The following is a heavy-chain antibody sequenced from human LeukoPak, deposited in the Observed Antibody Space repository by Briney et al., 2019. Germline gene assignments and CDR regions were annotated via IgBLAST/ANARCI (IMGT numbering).Heavy chain of an antibody. D-gene: IGHD6-13*01. J-gene: IGHJ4*02. Sequence: PSETLSLTCTVSGGSISSSSYYWGWIRQPPGKGLEWIGSIYYSRSTYYNPSLKSRVTISVDTSKNQFSLKLSSVTAADTAVYYCARRGAAGQYYFDYWGQGTLVTVSS. CDR2: IYYSRST. CDR1: GGSISSSSYY. V-gene: IGHV4-39*01. CDR3: ARRGAAGQYYFDY.